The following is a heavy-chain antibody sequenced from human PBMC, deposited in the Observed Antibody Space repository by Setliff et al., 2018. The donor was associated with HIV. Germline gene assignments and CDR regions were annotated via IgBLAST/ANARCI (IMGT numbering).Heavy chain of an antibody. J-gene: IGHJ6*02. V-gene: IGHV4-59*11. CDR3: ARDQGLELRGDYYYYGMDV. Sequence: NPSETLSLTCTVSGGSTRSHYWSWIRQPPGKGLEWIGSFYHTGSTHYNPSLKSRTTMSLDTSRNQVSLKLSSVSAADTAVYYCARDQGLELRGDYYYYGMDVWGQGTTVTVSS. D-gene: IGHD1-7*01. CDR1: GGSTRSHY. CDR2: FYHTGST.